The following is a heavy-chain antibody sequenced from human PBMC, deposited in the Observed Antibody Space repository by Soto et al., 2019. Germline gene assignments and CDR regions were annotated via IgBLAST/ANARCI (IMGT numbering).Heavy chain of an antibody. V-gene: IGHV4-59*01. CDR3: ARGGQSITIIGVAREDAFDI. CDR1: GCSISSYY. D-gene: IGHD3-3*01. CDR2: IYYSGST. Sequence: PSETLSLTCTVSGCSISSYYLSWIRQPPGKGLEWIGYIYYSGSTNYNPSLKSRVSISVDTSKHQFSLKLSSVTDADTAVYYCARGGQSITIIGVAREDAFDIWGQGTMVTVSS. J-gene: IGHJ3*02.